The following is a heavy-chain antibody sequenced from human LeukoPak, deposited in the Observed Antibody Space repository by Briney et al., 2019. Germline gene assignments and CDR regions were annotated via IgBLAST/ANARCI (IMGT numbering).Heavy chain of an antibody. V-gene: IGHV3-66*01. CDR1: GFTVSSNY. Sequence: GGSLRLSCAASGFTVSSNYMSWVRQAPGKGLEWVSVIYSGGSTYYADSVKGRFTISRDNSKNTLYLQMNSLRAEDTAVYYCARVGSAYYYYMDVWGRGTTVTVSS. J-gene: IGHJ6*03. D-gene: IGHD3-10*01. CDR2: IYSGGST. CDR3: ARVGSAYYYYMDV.